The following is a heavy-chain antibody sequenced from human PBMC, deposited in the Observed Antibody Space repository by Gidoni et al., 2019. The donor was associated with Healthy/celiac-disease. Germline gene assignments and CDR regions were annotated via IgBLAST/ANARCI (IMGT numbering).Heavy chain of an antibody. CDR2: IKQDGSEK. V-gene: IGHV3-7*04. J-gene: IGHJ6*02. Sequence: EVQLVESGGGLVQPGGSLRLSCAASAFTFSSSWMSWVRQAPEKGLEWVANIKQDGSEKYYVDSVKGRFTISRDNAKNSLYLQMNSLRAEDTAVYYCARDAYGDDYYYYGMDVWGQGTTVTVSS. D-gene: IGHD4-17*01. CDR1: AFTFSSSW. CDR3: ARDAYGDDYYYYGMDV.